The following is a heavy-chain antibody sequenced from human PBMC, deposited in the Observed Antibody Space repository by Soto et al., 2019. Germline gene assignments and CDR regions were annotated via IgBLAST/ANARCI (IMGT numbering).Heavy chain of an antibody. J-gene: IGHJ4*02. CDR3: AKDGHGFYDTSGRGY. D-gene: IGHD3-22*01. CDR2: ISSGGTST. Sequence: EVQLFESGGGLVQPGGSLRLSCAASGFTFITYAMSWFRQAPGKGLEWVSAISSGGTSTYYADSVKGRCTIYRDNSKNTLFLPMISLRAEDTAIYYCAKDGHGFYDTSGRGYCCQGTLVTVSS. V-gene: IGHV3-23*01. CDR1: GFTFITYA.